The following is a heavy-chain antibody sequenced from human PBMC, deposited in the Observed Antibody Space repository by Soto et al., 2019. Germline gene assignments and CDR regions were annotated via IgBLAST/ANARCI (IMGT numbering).Heavy chain of an antibody. D-gene: IGHD2-15*01. V-gene: IGHV1-18*01. J-gene: IGHJ6*02. CDR2: ISAYNGNT. CDR3: ARFSGGSYNTYYFYYGMDV. CDR1: GYTFTSYG. Sequence: GASVKVSCKASGYTFTSYGISWVRQAPGQGLDWMGWISAYNGNTKYAQDLQGRVTMTTDTSTSTAYMELRSLRSDDTAVYYCARFSGGSYNTYYFYYGMDVQGQGPKVTVSS.